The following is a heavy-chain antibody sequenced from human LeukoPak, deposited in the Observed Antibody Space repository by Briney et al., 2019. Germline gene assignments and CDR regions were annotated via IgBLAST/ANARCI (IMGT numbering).Heavy chain of an antibody. CDR2: IYSNDNT. Sequence: GGSLRLSCVVSGFTVSTNYMSWVRQAPGKGLEWVPVIYSNDNTYYADSVKGRFTISRDNSKNTLYLQMNSLRADDTAVYYCARDFGRDGTHMDVWGQGTTVSVS. D-gene: IGHD5-24*01. CDR1: GFTVSTNY. CDR3: ARDFGRDGTHMDV. V-gene: IGHV3-53*01. J-gene: IGHJ6*02.